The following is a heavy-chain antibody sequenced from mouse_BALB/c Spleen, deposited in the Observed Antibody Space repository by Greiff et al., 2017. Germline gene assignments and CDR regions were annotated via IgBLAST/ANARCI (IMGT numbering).Heavy chain of an antibody. CDR2: ISYSGST. J-gene: IGHJ3*01. D-gene: IGHD1-2*01. Sequence: EVKLMESGPSLVKPSQTLSLTCSVTGDSITSGYWNWIRKFPGNKLEYMGYISYSGSTYYNPSLKSRISITRDTSKNQYYLQLNSVTTEDTATYYCATHYYGYGAWFAYWGQGTLVTVSA. V-gene: IGHV3-8*02. CDR1: GDSITSGY. CDR3: ATHYYGYGAWFAY.